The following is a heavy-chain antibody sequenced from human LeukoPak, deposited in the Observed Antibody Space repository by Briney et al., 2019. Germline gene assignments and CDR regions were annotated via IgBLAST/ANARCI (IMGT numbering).Heavy chain of an antibody. CDR2: ISTSGSII. CDR1: GFTFSDYH. Sequence: GGSLRLSCAASGFTFSDYHMSWIRQAPGKGLEWVSYISTSGSIIYHADSVKGRFTISRDNAKNSLYLHMNSLRAEDTAVYYCARVGSGYDTFDYWGQGALVTVSS. V-gene: IGHV3-11*04. CDR3: ARVGSGYDTFDY. J-gene: IGHJ4*02. D-gene: IGHD5-12*01.